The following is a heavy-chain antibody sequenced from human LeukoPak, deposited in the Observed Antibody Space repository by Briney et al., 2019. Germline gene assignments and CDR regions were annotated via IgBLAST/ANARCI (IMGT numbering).Heavy chain of an antibody. Sequence: GGSLRLSCAASGFTFSSYTMNWVRQAPGKGLEWVSSISYSISYIYCADSGKGRFTISRDNAKNSLYLQMNSLRAEDTAVYYCARGHEGYWFDPWGQGTLVTVSS. CDR3: ARGHEGYWFDP. V-gene: IGHV3-21*01. CDR1: GFTFSSYT. CDR2: ISYSISYI. J-gene: IGHJ5*02.